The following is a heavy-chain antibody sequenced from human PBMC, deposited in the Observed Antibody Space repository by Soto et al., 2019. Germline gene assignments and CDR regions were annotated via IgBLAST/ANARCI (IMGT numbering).Heavy chain of an antibody. J-gene: IGHJ5*02. CDR3: AIAIEDWNLNWFDP. CDR2: LDYSGTT. D-gene: IGHD1-1*01. Sequence: SETLSLTCTVSGGSISSYYWNWIRQSPGKGLEWIASLDYSGTTNYNPSLKSRITTSVDPSKKQFSLKMRSVTAADTAVYYCAIAIEDWNLNWFDPWGQGTLVTVSS. CDR1: GGSISSYY. V-gene: IGHV4-59*01.